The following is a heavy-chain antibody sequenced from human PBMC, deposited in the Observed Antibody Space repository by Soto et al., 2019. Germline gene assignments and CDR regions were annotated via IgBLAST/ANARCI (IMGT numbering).Heavy chain of an antibody. Sequence: QVQLVESGGGVVQPGRSLRLSCTASGFTFSSYDMHWVRQAPGKGLEWVATISSGGNNKYYADYVKDRFTRSRDNSKNTVFLEMNSLRGEEMAMYYCTRDPFRHNAYDCWGQGTVVTVSS. CDR3: TRDPFRHNAYDC. CDR1: GFTFSSYD. D-gene: IGHD1-1*01. CDR2: ISSGGNNK. J-gene: IGHJ4*02. V-gene: IGHV3-30-3*01.